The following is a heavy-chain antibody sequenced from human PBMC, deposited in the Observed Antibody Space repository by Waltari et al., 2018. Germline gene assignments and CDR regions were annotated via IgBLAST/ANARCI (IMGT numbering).Heavy chain of an antibody. V-gene: IGHV4-38-2*01. CDR3: ARLALGYCTSPRCRQNES. CDR1: DYSIGSGYY. J-gene: IGHJ5*02. CDR2: IYHEGNT. Sequence: QVQLQESGPALVRPSETLSLTCVVSDYSIGSGYYWGWIRQAPGKGLEWIANIYHEGNTDYNPSLKSRVAISMDTSENQFSLKLRSVTATDTAVYYCARLALGYCTSPRCRQNESWGQGTLVTVSS. D-gene: IGHD2-8*01.